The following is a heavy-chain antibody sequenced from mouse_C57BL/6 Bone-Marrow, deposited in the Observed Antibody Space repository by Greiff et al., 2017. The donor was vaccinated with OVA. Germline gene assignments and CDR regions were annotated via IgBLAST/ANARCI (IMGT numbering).Heavy chain of an antibody. Sequence: LQQPGASVKLSCKASGYTFTSYWMHWVKQRPGQGLEWIGMIHPNSGSTNYNEKFKSKATLTVDKSSSTAYMQLSSLTSEDSAVYYCARSTTVVAPFAYWGQGTLVTVSA. D-gene: IGHD1-1*01. J-gene: IGHJ3*01. CDR1: GYTFTSYW. V-gene: IGHV1-64*01. CDR2: IHPNSGST. CDR3: ARSTTVVAPFAY.